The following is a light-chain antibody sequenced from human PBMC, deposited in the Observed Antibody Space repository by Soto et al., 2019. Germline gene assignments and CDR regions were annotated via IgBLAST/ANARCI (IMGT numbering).Light chain of an antibody. J-gene: IGKJ1*01. Sequence: EIVLTQSPGTLSLSPGERATLSCRASQSVSSSYLAWYQQKPGQAPRLLIYGASSRATGIPDRFSGSGSGTDFTLTISRLEPEDFAVYYCQQYCSSLAWTFGQGTKVE. CDR1: QSVSSSY. CDR3: QQYCSSLAWT. CDR2: GAS. V-gene: IGKV3-20*01.